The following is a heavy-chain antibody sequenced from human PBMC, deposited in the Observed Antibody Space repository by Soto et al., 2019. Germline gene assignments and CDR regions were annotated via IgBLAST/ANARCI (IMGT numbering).Heavy chain of an antibody. D-gene: IGHD2-21*02. CDR2: INPNSGGT. J-gene: IGHJ6*02. CDR1: GYTFTGYY. CDR3: ARGMTAGGAGYYYYYGMDV. V-gene: IGHV1-2*04. Sequence: GASVKVSCKASGYTFTGYYMHWVRQAPGQGLEWMGWINPNSGGTNYAQKFQGWVTMTRDTSISAAYMELSRLRSDDTAVYYCARGMTAGGAGYYYYYGMDVWGQGTTVTVSS.